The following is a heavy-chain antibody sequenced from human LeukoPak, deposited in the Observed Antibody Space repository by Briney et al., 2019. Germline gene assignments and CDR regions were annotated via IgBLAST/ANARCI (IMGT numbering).Heavy chain of an antibody. V-gene: IGHV3-30-3*01. Sequence: GRSLRLSCAASGFTFSSYAMHWVRQAPGKGLEWVAVTSYDGSNKYYADSVKGRFTISRDNSKNTLYLQMNSLRAEDTAVYYCARGPVPAASPYYYYGMDVWGQGTTVTVSS. D-gene: IGHD2-2*01. CDR3: ARGPVPAASPYYYYGMDV. CDR2: TSYDGSNK. CDR1: GFTFSSYA. J-gene: IGHJ6*02.